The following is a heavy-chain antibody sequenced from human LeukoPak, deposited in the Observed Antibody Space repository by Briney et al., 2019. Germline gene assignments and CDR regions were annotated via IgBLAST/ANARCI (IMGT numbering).Heavy chain of an antibody. V-gene: IGHV4-59*01. CDR3: ATGYSSTWYYFDY. CDR2: IYHSGST. CDR1: GDSISSYY. D-gene: IGHD6-13*01. Sequence: SETLSLTCTVSGDSISSYYWSWIRQPPGKGPEWIGYIYHSGSTNYNPSLKSRVTISADTSKDQFSLKLASVTAADTAVYYCATGYSSTWYYFDYWGQGTLLTVSS. J-gene: IGHJ4*02.